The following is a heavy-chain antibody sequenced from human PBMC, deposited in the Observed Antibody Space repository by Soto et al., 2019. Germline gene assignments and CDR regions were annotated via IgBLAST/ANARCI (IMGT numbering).Heavy chain of an antibody. D-gene: IGHD6-19*01. CDR3: ARLIAVAGTVHYYYGMDV. CDR2: IDPSDSYT. J-gene: IGHJ6*02. V-gene: IGHV5-10-1*01. CDR1: GYSFTSYW. Sequence: GESLKISCKCSGYSFTSYWISWVRQMPGKGLEWMGRIDPSDSYTNYSPSFQGHVTISADKSISTAYLQWSSLKASDTAMYYCARLIAVAGTVHYYYGMDVWGQGTTVTVSS.